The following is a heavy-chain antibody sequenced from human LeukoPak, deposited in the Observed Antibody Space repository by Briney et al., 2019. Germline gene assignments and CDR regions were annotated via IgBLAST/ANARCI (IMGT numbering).Heavy chain of an antibody. V-gene: IGHV1-2*02. J-gene: IGHJ4*03. D-gene: IGHD3-10*01. CDR1: GYTFTDYY. CDR3: ARDVVQGSGTPGPIDY. Sequence: ASVKVSCKASGYTFTDYYMHWVRQAPGQGLEWMGWINPNSGGTNFAQNFQGRVTMTRDTSISTAYMELSRLRYDDTAVYYCARDVVQGSGTPGPIDYWGQGTTVTVSS. CDR2: INPNSGGT.